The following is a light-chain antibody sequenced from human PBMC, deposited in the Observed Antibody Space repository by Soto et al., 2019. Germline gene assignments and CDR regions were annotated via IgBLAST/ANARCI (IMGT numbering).Light chain of an antibody. CDR3: ATWDDSLNGFYV. CDR2: RNN. CDR1: TSNIGSNY. Sequence: QSLLTRPPSASGTPGQGVTISCSGSTSNIGSNYVYWYQQLPGTAPKLLIYRNNQRPSGVPDRVSGSKSGTSASLAISGLRSDDEADYFCATWDDSLNGFYVFGTGTKVTVL. J-gene: IGLJ1*01. V-gene: IGLV1-47*01.